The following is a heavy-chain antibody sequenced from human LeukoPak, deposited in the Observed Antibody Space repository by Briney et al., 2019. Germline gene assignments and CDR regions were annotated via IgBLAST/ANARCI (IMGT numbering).Heavy chain of an antibody. CDR3: ARRFYDILTGPILDV. J-gene: IGHJ6*02. D-gene: IGHD3-9*01. V-gene: IGHV4-59*08. CDR1: GGSISSYY. Sequence: SETLSLTCTVSGGSISSYYWSWIRQPPGKGLEWIGYIYYSGSTNYNPSLKSRVTISVDTSKNQFSLKLSSVTAADTAVYYCARRFYDILTGPILDVWGQGTTVTVSS. CDR2: IYYSGST.